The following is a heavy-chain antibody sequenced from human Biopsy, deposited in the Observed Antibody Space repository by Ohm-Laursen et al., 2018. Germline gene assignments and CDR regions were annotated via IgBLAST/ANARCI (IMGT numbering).Heavy chain of an antibody. CDR1: DASASSGRYY. Sequence: SDTLSFTCTVSDASASSGRYYWTWIRQPPRKPLEWIGYFYSSGTTRYNPSLESRLSLSMDTSKNVLTLRLTSMTAAGTDVYFCARAPADQYDARNYYSSHAFDMWGQGTKVTVSS. V-gene: IGHV4-61*01. J-gene: IGHJ3*02. CDR3: ARAPADQYDARNYYSSHAFDM. CDR2: FYSSGTT. D-gene: IGHD3-10*01.